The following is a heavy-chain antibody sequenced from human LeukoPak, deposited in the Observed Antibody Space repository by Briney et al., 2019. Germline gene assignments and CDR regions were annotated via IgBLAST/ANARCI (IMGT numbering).Heavy chain of an antibody. J-gene: IGHJ4*02. D-gene: IGHD1-26*01. CDR2: TYYSGST. CDR1: GGSISSSSYY. CDR3: ARDAIVGATGGYY. Sequence: PSETLSLTCTVSGGSISSSSYYWGWIRQPPGKGLEWIGSTYYSGSTYYNPSLKSRVTISVDTSKNQFSLKLSSVTAADTAVYYCARDAIVGATGGYYWGQGTLVTVSS. V-gene: IGHV4-39*07.